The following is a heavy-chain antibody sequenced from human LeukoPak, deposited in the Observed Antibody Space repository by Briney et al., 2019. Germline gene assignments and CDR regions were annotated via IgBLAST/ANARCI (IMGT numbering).Heavy chain of an antibody. CDR2: IYYSGST. CDR3: ASSRRAATEFDY. Sequence: PSETLSLTCTVSGGSISSYYWSWIRQPPGKGLEWIGYIYYSGSTNYNPSLKSRVTISVDTSKNQFSLKLSSVTAADTAVYYCASSRRAATEFDYWGQGTLVTVSS. V-gene: IGHV4-59*01. CDR1: GGSISSYY. D-gene: IGHD2-2*01. J-gene: IGHJ4*02.